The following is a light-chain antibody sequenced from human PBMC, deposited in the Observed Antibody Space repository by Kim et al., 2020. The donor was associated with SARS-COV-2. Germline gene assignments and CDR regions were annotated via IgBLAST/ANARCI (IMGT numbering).Light chain of an antibody. J-gene: IGLJ2*01. CDR1: NVRTYY. CDR3: NSRRGSSDDNVL. V-gene: IGLV3-19*01. Sequence: GQRVTITWEGDNVRTYYARWYQHKPGLAPLLLISNKNIRTSGIPDRFSGSSTGNTASLTITATQAKDEAYYYGNSRRGSSDDNVLFGGGTQLTVL. CDR2: NKN.